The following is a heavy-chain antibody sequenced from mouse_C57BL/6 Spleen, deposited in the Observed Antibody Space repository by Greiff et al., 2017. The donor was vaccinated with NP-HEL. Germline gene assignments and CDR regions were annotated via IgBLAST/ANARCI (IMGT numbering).Heavy chain of an antibody. CDR2: INPSNGGT. CDR3: ARGGVITTVAFDY. CDR1: GYTFTSYW. D-gene: IGHD1-1*01. Sequence: QVQLQQPGTELVKPGASVKLSCKASGYTFTSYWMHWVKQRPGQGLEWIGNINPSNGGTNYNEKFKSKATLTVDKSSSTAYMQLSSLTSEDSVVYYCARGGVITTVAFDYWGQGTTLTVSS. J-gene: IGHJ2*01. V-gene: IGHV1-53*01.